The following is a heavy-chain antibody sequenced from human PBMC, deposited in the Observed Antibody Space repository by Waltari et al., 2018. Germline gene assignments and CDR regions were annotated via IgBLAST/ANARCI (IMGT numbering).Heavy chain of an antibody. V-gene: IGHV4-34*02. J-gene: IGHJ4*02. CDR2: IHHSGNT. CDR1: GGSVSDYY. Sequence: QVQLQQWGAGLLKPSETLSLTCDVLGGSVSDYYWSWIRQPPGKGLEWIGEIHHSGNTNYNPSLKSRVIVSIDTSKDQFSLKLTSVTAADTAVYYCARLVVVRSAVGAYYFDYWGQGTLVTVSS. D-gene: IGHD2-15*01. CDR3: ARLVVVRSAVGAYYFDY.